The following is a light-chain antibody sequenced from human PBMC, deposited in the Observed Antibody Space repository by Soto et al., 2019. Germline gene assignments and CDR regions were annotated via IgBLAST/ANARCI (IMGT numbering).Light chain of an antibody. CDR1: SSNIGSNT. V-gene: IGLV1-44*01. CDR2: SNN. CDR3: AAWDDSLNGLV. Sequence: QSVLTQPPSASGTPGQRVTISCSGSSSNIGSNTVNWYQQLPGTAPKLLIYSNNQRPSGVPDRFSGSESGTSASLAISGLQSEDEADYYCAAWDDSLNGLVFGTGTKLTVL. J-gene: IGLJ1*01.